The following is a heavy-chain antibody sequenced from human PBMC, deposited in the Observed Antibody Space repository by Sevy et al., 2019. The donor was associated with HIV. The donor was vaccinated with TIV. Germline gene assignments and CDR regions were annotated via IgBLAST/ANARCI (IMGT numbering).Heavy chain of an antibody. Sequence: GGSLRLSCAASGFTFSNYGMHWVRQAPGKGLEWVASISYDEVNKYYADSVKGRFTISRVNSRNTLSLQMNSLRTEDTAVYYCAKGPVVGATRGFDYWGQGTLVTVSS. CDR1: GFTFSNYG. J-gene: IGHJ4*02. V-gene: IGHV3-30*18. CDR3: AKGPVVGATRGFDY. CDR2: ISYDEVNK. D-gene: IGHD1-26*01.